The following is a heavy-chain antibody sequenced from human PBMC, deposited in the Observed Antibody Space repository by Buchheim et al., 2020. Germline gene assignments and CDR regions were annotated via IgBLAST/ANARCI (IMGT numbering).Heavy chain of an antibody. CDR2: INPSGGST. Sequence: QVQLVQSGAEVKKPGASVKVSCKASGYTFTSYYMHWVRQAPGQGLEWMGIINPSGGSTSYAQKFQGRVTMTRDTSTSPVYMELSSLRSDDTAVYYCARDEIVVVVAVYYYYGMDVWGQGTT. CDR3: ARDEIVVVVAVYYYYGMDV. J-gene: IGHJ6*02. V-gene: IGHV1-46*01. CDR1: GYTFTSYY. D-gene: IGHD2-15*01.